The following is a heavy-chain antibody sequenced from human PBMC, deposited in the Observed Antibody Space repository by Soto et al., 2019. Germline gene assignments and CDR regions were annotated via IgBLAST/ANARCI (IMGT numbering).Heavy chain of an antibody. V-gene: IGHV3-33*01. J-gene: IGHJ5*02. Sequence: QVQLVESGGGVVQPGRSLRLSCAASGFTFSSYGMHWVRQAPGKGLEWVAVIWYDGINKYYADSVKGRFTISRDNSKNTLYLQMNSLRAEDTAVYYCAISYYDFWSGYYNWFDPWGQGTLVTVSS. D-gene: IGHD3-3*01. CDR1: GFTFSSYG. CDR2: IWYDGINK. CDR3: AISYYDFWSGYYNWFDP.